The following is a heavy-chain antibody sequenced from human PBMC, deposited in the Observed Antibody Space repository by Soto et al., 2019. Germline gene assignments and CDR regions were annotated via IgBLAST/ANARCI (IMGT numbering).Heavy chain of an antibody. D-gene: IGHD3-22*01. CDR2: IFSNDEK. Sequence: QVTLKESGPVLVKPTEPLTLTCTVSGFSLSNARMGVSWIRQPPGKALEWLAHIFSNDEKSYSTSLKSRLTISKETSKSQVVLTMTNMDPVDTARYYCAGFDSTHYYYGMDVWGQGTTVTVSS. V-gene: IGHV2-26*01. J-gene: IGHJ6*02. CDR1: GFSLSNARMG. CDR3: AGFDSTHYYYGMDV.